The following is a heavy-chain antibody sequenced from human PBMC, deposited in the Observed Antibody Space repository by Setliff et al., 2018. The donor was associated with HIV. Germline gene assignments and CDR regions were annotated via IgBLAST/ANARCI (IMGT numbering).Heavy chain of an antibody. J-gene: IGHJ4*02. D-gene: IGHD2-15*01. CDR1: GFTFSTYS. CDR2: ISSSGNYI. V-gene: IGHV3-21*01. CDR3: ARGGNERYCSGGSCYVFDH. Sequence: SLRLSCAASGFTFSTYSMSWVRQAPGKGLEWVSSISSSGNYIYYADSLKGRVTISRGNARNSLFLQMNSLRAEDTAVYYCARGGNERYCSGGSCYVFDHWGQGTLVTVSS.